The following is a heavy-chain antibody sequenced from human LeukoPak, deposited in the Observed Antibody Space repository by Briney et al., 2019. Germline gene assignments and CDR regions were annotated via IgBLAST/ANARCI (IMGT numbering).Heavy chain of an antibody. V-gene: IGHV3-53*01. CDR2: IYSGGAT. J-gene: IGHJ4*02. CDR1: AFSVSSNY. Sequence: GGSLRLSCAVSAFSVSSNYMNWVRRAPGKGLEWVSVIYSGGATYYADSVRGRFTISRDNSKNMVSLQMTSLGAEDTAVYYCARGRFSGPDDYWGQGTLVTVSS. D-gene: IGHD6-19*01. CDR3: ARGRFSGPDDY.